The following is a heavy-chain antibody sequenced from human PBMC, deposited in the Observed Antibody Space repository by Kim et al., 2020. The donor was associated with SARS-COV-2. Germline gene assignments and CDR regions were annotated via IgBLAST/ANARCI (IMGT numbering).Heavy chain of an antibody. CDR2: IQDSGAT. D-gene: IGHD3-16*01. J-gene: IGHJ4*01. V-gene: IGHV4-31*03. Sequence: SETLSLTCTVSGHSINSGSYYWSWIRQLPGKGLEWIGYIQDSGATYYIPSLQSRAIISADMSKTHFSLTLRSVTVADTAVYHCARFNPWGATTHFDSWG. CDR3: ARFNPWGATTHFDS. CDR1: GHSINSGSYY.